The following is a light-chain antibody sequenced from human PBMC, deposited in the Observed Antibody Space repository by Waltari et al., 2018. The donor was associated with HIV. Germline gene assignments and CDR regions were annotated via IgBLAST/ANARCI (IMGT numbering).Light chain of an antibody. Sequence: DIQMTQSPSSLAAFVGASVSIPCRAIQPINTWLAWYQQKPGSPPKLLVYEASTLQVGVPPRFSGSGWGTDFTLAIDTVQPDDFATYYCQQYNSDPSFGQGTRL. V-gene: IGKV1-5*03. J-gene: IGKJ5*01. CDR1: QPINTW. CDR2: EAS. CDR3: QQYNSDPS.